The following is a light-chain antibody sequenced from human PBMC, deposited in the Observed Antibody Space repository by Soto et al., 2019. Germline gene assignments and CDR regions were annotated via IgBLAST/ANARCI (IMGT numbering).Light chain of an antibody. J-gene: IGKJ2*01. V-gene: IGKV1-39*01. CDR1: QSISSY. CDR2: AAA. Sequence: DIQMTQSPSSLSASVGDRVTITCRASQSISSYLNWYQQKPGKAPKLLIYAAASLQSGVPSRFRGSGSGTEFTLTISNLQPEDFATYYCQQSYSTPPYTFGQGTKLEIK. CDR3: QQSYSTPPYT.